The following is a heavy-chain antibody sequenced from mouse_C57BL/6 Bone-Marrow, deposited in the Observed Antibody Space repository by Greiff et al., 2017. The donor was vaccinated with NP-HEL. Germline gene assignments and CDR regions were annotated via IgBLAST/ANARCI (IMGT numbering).Heavy chain of an antibody. CDR2: IYPRSGNT. CDR1: GYTFTSYG. Sequence: QVQLKQSGAELARPGASVKLSCKASGYTFTSYGISWVKQRTGQGLEWIGEIYPRSGNTYYNEKFKGKATLTADKSSSTAYMELRSLTSEDSAVYFCASRDYGRRVPFAYWGQGTLVTVSA. J-gene: IGHJ3*01. V-gene: IGHV1-81*01. D-gene: IGHD1-1*01. CDR3: ASRDYGRRVPFAY.